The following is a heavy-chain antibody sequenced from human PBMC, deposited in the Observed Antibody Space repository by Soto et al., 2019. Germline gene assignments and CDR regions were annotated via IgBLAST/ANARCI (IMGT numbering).Heavy chain of an antibody. CDR2: IIPIFGTA. Sequence: ASVKVSCKASGGTFSSYAISWVRQAPGQGLEWMGGIIPIFGTANYAQKFQGRVTITADKSTSTAYMELSSLRSEDTAVYYCASPPYDSPYYYGMDVWGQGTTVTVSS. CDR3: ASPPYDSPYYYGMDV. CDR1: GGTFSSYA. D-gene: IGHD5-12*01. V-gene: IGHV1-69*06. J-gene: IGHJ6*02.